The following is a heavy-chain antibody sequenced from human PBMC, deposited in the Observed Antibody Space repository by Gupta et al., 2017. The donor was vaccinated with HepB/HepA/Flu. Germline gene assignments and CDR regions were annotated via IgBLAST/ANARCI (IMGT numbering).Heavy chain of an antibody. D-gene: IGHD3-22*01. J-gene: IGHJ4*02. CDR1: GFTFSSYA. CDR2: ISGSGGST. CDR3: AKGNDSSGYYGGGASDY. Sequence: EVQLLESGGGLVQPGGSLRLSCAASGFTFSSYAMSWVRQAPGKGLEWVSAISGSGGSTYYPDSVKGRFTISRDNSKKTLYLQMNSLRAEDTAVYYCAKGNDSSGYYGGGASDYWGQGTLVTVSA. V-gene: IGHV3-23*01.